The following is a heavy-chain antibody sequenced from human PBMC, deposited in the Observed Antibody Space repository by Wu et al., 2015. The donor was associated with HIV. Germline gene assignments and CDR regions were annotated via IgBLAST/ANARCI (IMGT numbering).Heavy chain of an antibody. J-gene: IGHJ6*02. CDR2: MNPNSGNT. CDR3: VRDQQWPPEYYHYYGMDV. CDR1: GYTFTSYD. V-gene: IGHV1-8*01. D-gene: IGHD6-19*01. Sequence: QVQLVQSGAEVKKPGASVKVSCKASGYTFTSYDINWVRQATGQGLEWMGWMNPNSGNTGYAQKFQGRVTMTRNTSISTAYMELSSLRSDDTAVYYCVRDQQWPPEYYHYYGMDVWGQGTTITVSS.